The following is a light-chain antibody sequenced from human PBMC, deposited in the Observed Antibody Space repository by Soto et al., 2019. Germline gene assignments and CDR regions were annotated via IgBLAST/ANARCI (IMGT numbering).Light chain of an antibody. CDR2: GAS. CDR1: HSVSSS. J-gene: IGKJ1*01. V-gene: IGKV3-15*01. CDR3: QQYNTWPWT. Sequence: EVVMTQSPATLSVSPGERATLSCRASHSVSSSLAWYQQKPGQAPRLLISGASTRAAGIPARFSGSGSGTEFTLTISSLQSEDFAVYYCQQYNTWPWTFGQGTKVEVK.